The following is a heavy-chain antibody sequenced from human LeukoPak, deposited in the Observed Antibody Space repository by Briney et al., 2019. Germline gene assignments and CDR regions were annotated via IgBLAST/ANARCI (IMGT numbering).Heavy chain of an antibody. Sequence: GRSLRLSCAASGFSFSIYSMSWVRQAPGKGLEWVSTVTASADATFYSDSVKGRFTISRDNSDNTLNLQMNSLRPEDTAIYHCAADYNILTGYFSDLGYWGQGTLVTVSS. CDR3: AADYNILTGYFSDLGY. D-gene: IGHD3-9*01. CDR2: VTASADAT. J-gene: IGHJ4*02. CDR1: GFSFSIYS. V-gene: IGHV3-23*01.